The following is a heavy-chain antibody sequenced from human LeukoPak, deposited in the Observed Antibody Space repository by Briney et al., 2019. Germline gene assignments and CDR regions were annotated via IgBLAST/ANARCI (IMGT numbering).Heavy chain of an antibody. CDR2: MNPNSGNT. CDR3: ARVCGGDCCPSDFVFDY. J-gene: IGHJ4*02. Sequence: ASVKVSCKASGYTFTSYDINWVRQAPGQGLEWMGWMNPNSGNTGYAQKFQGRVTITRNTSISTAYMELSSLRSEDTAVYYCARVCGGDCCPSDFVFDYWRQGTLVTVSS. D-gene: IGHD2-21*01. CDR1: GYTFTSYD. V-gene: IGHV1-8*03.